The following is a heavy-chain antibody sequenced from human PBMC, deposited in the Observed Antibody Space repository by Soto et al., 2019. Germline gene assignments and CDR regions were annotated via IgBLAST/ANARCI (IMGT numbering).Heavy chain of an antibody. D-gene: IGHD2-15*01. CDR3: ARGGVYCSGGSCPDNWFDP. CDR1: GYTFTNYG. J-gene: IGHJ5*02. CDR2: ISAYNGNT. V-gene: IGHV1-18*01. Sequence: GASVKVSCKASGYTFTNYGSSWVRQAHGQGLEWMGWISAYNGNTKYAQKFQGRVTMITDTSTSTAYMELRSLRSDDTAVYYCARGGVYCSGGSCPDNWFDPWGQGTLVTVSS.